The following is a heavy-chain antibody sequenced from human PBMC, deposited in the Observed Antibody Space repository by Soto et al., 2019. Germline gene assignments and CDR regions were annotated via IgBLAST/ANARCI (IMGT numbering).Heavy chain of an antibody. CDR2: LNEDGSQQ. CDR1: GFIFSDSW. CDR3: VRGRSTENP. Sequence: PGGSLRLSCAGSGFIFSDSWMSWVRQSPGRGLEWVTNLNEDGSQQYYVGSVKGRFTISRDNARQSVYLQMNSLRVEDTAVYFCVRGRSTENPWGQGTVVTVSS. V-gene: IGHV3-7*01. J-gene: IGHJ5*02.